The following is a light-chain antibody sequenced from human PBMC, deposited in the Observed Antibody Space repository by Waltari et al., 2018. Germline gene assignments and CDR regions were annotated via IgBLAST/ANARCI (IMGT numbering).Light chain of an antibody. CDR1: SSNIGNNY. V-gene: IGLV1-51*01. J-gene: IGLJ3*02. CDR2: DNN. Sequence: QSVLTQPPPVSAAPGQKVTISCSGSSSNIGNNYVSWYQQLPGTAPKLLIYDNNKRPAGIPDRFSGSKSGTSATLGITGLQTGDESDYYGGTWDSSLSAGVFGGGTKLTVL. CDR3: GTWDSSLSAGV.